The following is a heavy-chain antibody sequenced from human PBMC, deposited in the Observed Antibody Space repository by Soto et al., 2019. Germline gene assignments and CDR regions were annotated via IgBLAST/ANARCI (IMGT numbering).Heavy chain of an antibody. V-gene: IGHV4-59*12. CDR3: ARGKGLQFAPFFDY. J-gene: IGHJ4*02. CDR2: ISYTGST. CDR1: GDSISSYY. D-gene: IGHD5-12*01. Sequence: SETLSLICTVSGDSISSYYWSWIRQPPGKGLEWVGYISYTGSTIYNPSIESRATISLDTSKNQFSLKLSSVTAADTVVYYCARGKGLQFAPFFDYWGQGTLVTVSS.